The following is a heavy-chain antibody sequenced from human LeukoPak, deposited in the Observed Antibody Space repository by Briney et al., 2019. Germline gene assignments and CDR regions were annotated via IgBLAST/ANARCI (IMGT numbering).Heavy chain of an antibody. Sequence: PGGSLRLSCAASGFTFRSYWMSWVRQAPGKGLEWVANIKQDGSEKYYVHSVKGRFTISRDNAKNSLYLQVDSLRAEDTAVYYCAKDALRYFDLDWGQGTLVTVSS. J-gene: IGHJ4*02. CDR1: GFTFRSYW. V-gene: IGHV3-7*05. CDR2: IKQDGSEK. D-gene: IGHD3-9*01. CDR3: AKDALRYFDLD.